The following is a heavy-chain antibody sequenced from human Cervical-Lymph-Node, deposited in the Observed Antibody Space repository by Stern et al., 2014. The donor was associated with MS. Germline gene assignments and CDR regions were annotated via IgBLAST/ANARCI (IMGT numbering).Heavy chain of an antibody. J-gene: IGHJ4*02. D-gene: IGHD2-15*01. V-gene: IGHV3-74*02. Sequence: EVQLVESGGGLGQPGGSLRLSCAASGFNITSYWMHWVRQAPGKGLEWVSRIFSDGTGISYADSVKGRFPVSRDNAKNTLSLQMNSLRAEDTAVYFCARGWGNGATCYSCFDFWGQGSLVSVSS. CDR2: IFSDGTGI. CDR1: GFNITSYW. CDR3: ARGWGNGATCYSCFDF.